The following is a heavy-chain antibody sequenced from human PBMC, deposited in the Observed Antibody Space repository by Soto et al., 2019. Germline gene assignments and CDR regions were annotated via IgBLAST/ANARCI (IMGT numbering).Heavy chain of an antibody. D-gene: IGHD3-22*01. Sequence: VKVSCKVSGYTLTELSMHWVRKAPGKGLEWMGGFDPEDGETIYAQKFQGRVTITADESTSTAYMELSSLRSEDTAVYYCGSAHYYDSSGYYYTDYWGQGTLVTVSS. V-gene: IGHV1-24*01. CDR3: GSAHYYDSSGYYYTDY. J-gene: IGHJ4*02. CDR1: GYTLTELS. CDR2: FDPEDGET.